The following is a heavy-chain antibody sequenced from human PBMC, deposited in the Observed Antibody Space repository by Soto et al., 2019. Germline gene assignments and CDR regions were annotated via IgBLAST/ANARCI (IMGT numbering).Heavy chain of an antibody. CDR2: ISSSSSYT. Sequence: RLSRAASRFTFSDYYMSWIRKAPGKGLEWVSYISSSSSYTNYADSVKGRFTISRDNAKNSLYLQMNSLRAEDTAVYYCARAPLQYYYDSSGYYPGLFDYWGQGTLVTVSS. V-gene: IGHV3-11*06. D-gene: IGHD3-22*01. CDR1: RFTFSDYY. CDR3: ARAPLQYYYDSSGYYPGLFDY. J-gene: IGHJ4*02.